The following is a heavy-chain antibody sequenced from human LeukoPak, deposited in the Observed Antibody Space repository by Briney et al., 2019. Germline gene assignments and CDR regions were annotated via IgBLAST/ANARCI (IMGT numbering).Heavy chain of an antibody. Sequence: PGGSLRLSCAASGFTFSSYWMHWVRQAPGKGLVWVSRINSDGSSTADADSVKGRFSISRDNTKNTLYLQMNGLRAEATAVYYCARVGPYCSGGSCYDYWGQGTLVTVSS. J-gene: IGHJ4*02. CDR1: GFTFSSYW. D-gene: IGHD2-15*01. CDR2: INSDGSST. CDR3: ARVGPYCSGGSCYDY. V-gene: IGHV3-74*01.